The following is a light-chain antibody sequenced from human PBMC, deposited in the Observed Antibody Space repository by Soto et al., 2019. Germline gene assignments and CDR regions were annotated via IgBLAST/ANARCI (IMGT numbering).Light chain of an antibody. Sequence: QSVLTQPASVSGSPGQSITISCTGTSSDVGGYNYVSWYQQHPGKAPKLMIYDVSNRPSGVSNRFSGSKPGNTASLTISGLQAEDEADYYCSSYTSSSTPVVFDGGTKLTVL. CDR2: DVS. J-gene: IGLJ2*01. V-gene: IGLV2-14*01. CDR1: SSDVGGYNY. CDR3: SSYTSSSTPVV.